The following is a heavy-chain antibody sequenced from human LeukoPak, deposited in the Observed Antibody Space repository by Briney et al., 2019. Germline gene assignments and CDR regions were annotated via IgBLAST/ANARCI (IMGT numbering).Heavy chain of an antibody. CDR1: GYTFSGYY. J-gene: IGHJ4*02. CDR3: AREMNYDDYRTSDY. Sequence: EASVKVSCKASGYTFSGYYMHWVRRAPGQGFEWMGRIYSNSGGTNYAQNFQGRVTMTRDTSISTVYMELISLRSDDTAVYYCAREMNYDDYRTSDYWGQGTLVTVSS. V-gene: IGHV1-2*02. CDR2: IYSNSGGT. D-gene: IGHD4-17*01.